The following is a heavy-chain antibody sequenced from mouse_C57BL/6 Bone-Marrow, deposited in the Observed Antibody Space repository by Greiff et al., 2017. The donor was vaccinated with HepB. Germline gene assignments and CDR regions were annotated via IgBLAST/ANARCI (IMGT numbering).Heavy chain of an antibody. CDR1: GYTFTSYW. V-gene: IGHV1-50*01. Sequence: QVQLQQSGAELVKPGASVKLSCKASGYTFTSYWMQWVKQRPGQGLEWIGEIDPSDSYTNYNQKFKGKATLTVDTSSSTAYMQLSSLTSEDSAVYDCARGGAYYSNYVGYWGQGTTLTVSS. J-gene: IGHJ2*01. CDR3: ARGGAYYSNYVGY. D-gene: IGHD2-5*01. CDR2: IDPSDSYT.